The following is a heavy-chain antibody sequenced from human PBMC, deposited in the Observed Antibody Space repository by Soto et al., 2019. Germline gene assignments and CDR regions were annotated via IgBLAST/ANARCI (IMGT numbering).Heavy chain of an antibody. CDR3: AREDQYSGFPTGIDY. V-gene: IGHV3-23*01. J-gene: IGHJ4*02. CDR2: ISENGDST. D-gene: IGHD5-12*01. Sequence: GGSLRLSCAASGFIFSHYAMSWVRQAPGKGLEWVSGISENGDSTDHADSVKGRFTISRDNSKNTLYLQMNSLTVEDTAVYYCAREDQYSGFPTGIDYWGQGTLVTVSS. CDR1: GFIFSHYA.